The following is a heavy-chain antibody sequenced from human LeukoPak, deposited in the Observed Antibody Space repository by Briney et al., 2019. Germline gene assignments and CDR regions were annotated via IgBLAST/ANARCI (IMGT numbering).Heavy chain of an antibody. CDR3: VRDKPIDY. CDR2: INTDGSTT. J-gene: IGHJ4*02. V-gene: IGHV3-74*01. CDR1: GFTFSNSW. Sequence: GGSLRLSCVASGFTFSNSWMHWVRHAPGKGLVWVSRINTDGSTTNYADSVKGRFTISRDNAKNTLYLQMNSLRVEDTAVYYCVRDKPIDYWGQGTLVTVSS.